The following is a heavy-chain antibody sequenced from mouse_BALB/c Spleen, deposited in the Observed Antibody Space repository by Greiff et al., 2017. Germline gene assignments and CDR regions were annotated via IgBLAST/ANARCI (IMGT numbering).Heavy chain of an antibody. CDR2: ISSGGSYT. Sequence: EVQRVESGGDLVKPGGSLKLSCAASGFTFSSYGMSWVRQTPDKRLEWVATISSGGSYTYYPDSVKGRFTISRDNAKNTLYLQMSSLKSEDTAMYYCARPDYYGSRDWYFDVWGAGTTVTVSS. V-gene: IGHV5-6*01. J-gene: IGHJ1*01. CDR3: ARPDYYGSRDWYFDV. CDR1: GFTFSSYG. D-gene: IGHD1-1*01.